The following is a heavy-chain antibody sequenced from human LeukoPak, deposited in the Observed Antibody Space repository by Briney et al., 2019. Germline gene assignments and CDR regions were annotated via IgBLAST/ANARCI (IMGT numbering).Heavy chain of an antibody. Sequence: ASVKASCKASGYTFTSYGINWVRQAPGQGLEWMGWINPNSGGINYAQDFQGRVTLTRDTSISTAYMELSRLRSDDTAMYYCARNLWFGESTDAFNIWGQGTMVTVSS. D-gene: IGHD3-10*01. CDR2: INPNSGGI. J-gene: IGHJ3*02. CDR1: GYTFTSYG. CDR3: ARNLWFGESTDAFNI. V-gene: IGHV1-2*02.